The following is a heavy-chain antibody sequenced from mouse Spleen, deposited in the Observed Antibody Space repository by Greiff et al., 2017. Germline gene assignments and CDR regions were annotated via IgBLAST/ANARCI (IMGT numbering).Heavy chain of an antibody. J-gene: IGHJ2*01. CDR1: GYTFTSYW. Sequence: VQLQQSGAELVRPGSSVKLSCKASGYTFTSYWMDWVKQRPGQGLEWIGNIYPSDSETHYNQKFKDKATLTVDKSSSTAYMQLSSLTSEDSAVYYCAIFDLDYLDDWGQGTTLTVSS. V-gene: IGHV1-61*01. CDR3: AIFDLDYLDD. CDR2: IYPSDSET.